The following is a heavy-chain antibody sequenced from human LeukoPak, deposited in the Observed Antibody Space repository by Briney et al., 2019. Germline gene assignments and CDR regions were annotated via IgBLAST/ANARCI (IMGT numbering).Heavy chain of an antibody. J-gene: IGHJ2*01. V-gene: IGHV4-39*01. D-gene: IGHD3-22*01. CDR2: IYYNGST. CDR3: ARQTYYYDSSGHPYWYFDL. CDR1: GGSISSGGYY. Sequence: SETLSLTCTVSGGSISSGGYYWGWIRQPPGKGLEWIGTIYYNGSTYYNPSLKSRLTMSVDTSKNQFSLKLSSVTVADTAIYYCARQTYYYDSSGHPYWYFDLWGRGTLVTVSS.